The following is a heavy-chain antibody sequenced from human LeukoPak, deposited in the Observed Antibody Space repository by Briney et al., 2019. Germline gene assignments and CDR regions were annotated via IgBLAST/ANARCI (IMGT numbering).Heavy chain of an antibody. CDR1: GFTFSSYA. V-gene: IGHV3-30*04. Sequence: GGSLRLSCAASGFTFSSYAMHWVRQAPGKGLEWVAVISYDGSNKYYADSVKGRFTISRDNSKNTLYLQMNSLRAEDTAVYYCAGEAAAGCFDYWGQGTLVTVSS. D-gene: IGHD6-13*01. CDR3: AGEAAAGCFDY. CDR2: ISYDGSNK. J-gene: IGHJ4*02.